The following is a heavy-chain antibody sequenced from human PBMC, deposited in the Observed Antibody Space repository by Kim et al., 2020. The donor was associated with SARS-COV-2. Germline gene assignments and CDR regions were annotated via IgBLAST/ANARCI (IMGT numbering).Heavy chain of an antibody. CDR3: DGSDF. CDR2: ISGGGGRT. Sequence: GGSLRLSCAASGFTFSTYAMSWARQAPGKGLEWVSTISGGGGRTHYADSVKGRFTISRDKSKNTLFLHMNSLRADDTAIYYCDGSDFWGQGTLVTVSS. J-gene: IGHJ4*02. V-gene: IGHV3-23*01. CDR1: GFTFSTYA.